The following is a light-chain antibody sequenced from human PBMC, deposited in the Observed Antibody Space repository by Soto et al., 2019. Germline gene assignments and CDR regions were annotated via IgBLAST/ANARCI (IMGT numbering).Light chain of an antibody. Sequence: VLTQSPATLSLSPGARATLSCRPFENFRTFVEWYQRKPGQAPRLLIYGASNRATDIPARFSGSGSGTDFTLTISNLEPEDFAVYYWQQHSHWPPWTFGQGTKV. V-gene: IGKV3-11*01. CDR3: QQHSHWPPWT. CDR2: GAS. J-gene: IGKJ1*01. CDR1: ENFRTF.